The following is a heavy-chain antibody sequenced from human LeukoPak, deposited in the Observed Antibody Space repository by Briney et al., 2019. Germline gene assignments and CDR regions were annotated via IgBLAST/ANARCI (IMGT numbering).Heavy chain of an antibody. Sequence: GGSLRLSCAASGFTFSSYAMTWVRQAPGKGLEWVSGISCSGGSTNYASSVKGLFTISRDNSKDTLFLQMTRLAAEATALYYCAKAADGSGPDLDSWGQGTLGTVSS. CDR1: GFTFSSYA. J-gene: IGHJ4*02. V-gene: IGHV3-23*01. CDR2: ISCSGGST. D-gene: IGHD3-10*01. CDR3: AKAADGSGPDLDS.